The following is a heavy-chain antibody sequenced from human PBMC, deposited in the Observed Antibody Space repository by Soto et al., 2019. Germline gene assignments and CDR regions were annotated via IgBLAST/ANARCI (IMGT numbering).Heavy chain of an antibody. J-gene: IGHJ4*02. Sequence: QVQLVQSGAEMREPGSAERVSCKASGGTFNMYAMNWVRQAPGQGLEWMAGSIPIFDTPRYSQQFQGRVTITVEESTSTAYMELTRLRAEDTAIYYCARSIGSGGVIGGFDYWGKGTLVTVAS. CDR2: SIPIFDTP. V-gene: IGHV1-69*01. D-gene: IGHD3-16*02. CDR3: ARSIGSGGVIGGFDY. CDR1: GGTFNMYA.